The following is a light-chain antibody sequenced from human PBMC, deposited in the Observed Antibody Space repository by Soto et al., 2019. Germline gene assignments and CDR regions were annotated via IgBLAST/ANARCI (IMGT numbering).Light chain of an antibody. CDR1: QTINNW. J-gene: IGKJ1*01. V-gene: IGKV1-5*03. CDR3: QQYHIYST. CDR2: KAS. Sequence: DIQMTQSPSTLSASVGDRVTITCRASQTINNWLAWFQQEPGKAPKLLISKASTLESGVPSRFSGSGSGTEFTLTISSLQPDDFATYYCQQYHIYSTFGQGTKVEIK.